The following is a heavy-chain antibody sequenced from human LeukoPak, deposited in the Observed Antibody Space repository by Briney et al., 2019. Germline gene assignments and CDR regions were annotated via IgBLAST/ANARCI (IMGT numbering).Heavy chain of an antibody. J-gene: IGHJ3*01. Sequence: SVKVSCKTSEGTLISQVINWVRQAPGQGLEWMGGIIPISGTTHYAQRFQGRVTITAAESTSTAYMELSSLTSEDTAVYYCARLQPTIFGVTKGGGFDVWGQGTLVTVSS. D-gene: IGHD3-3*01. CDR3: ARLQPTIFGVTKGGGFDV. CDR2: IIPISGTT. CDR1: EGTLISQV. V-gene: IGHV1-69*13.